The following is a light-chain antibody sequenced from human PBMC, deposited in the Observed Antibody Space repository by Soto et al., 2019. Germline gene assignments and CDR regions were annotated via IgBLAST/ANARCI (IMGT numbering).Light chain of an antibody. J-gene: IGKJ1*01. CDR2: DAS. CDR1: QSVSSS. CDR3: KQYNNWPT. Sequence: EIVLTQSPATLSFSPGEIATLSCRASQSVSSSLAWYQQNPGQAPRLLIYDASNRATGIPARFSGSGSGTEFTLTISSLQSEDFAVYYCKQYNNWPTCGQGTKGAIK. V-gene: IGKV3-11*01.